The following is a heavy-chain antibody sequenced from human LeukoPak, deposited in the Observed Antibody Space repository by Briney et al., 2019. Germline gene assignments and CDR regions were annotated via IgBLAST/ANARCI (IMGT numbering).Heavy chain of an antibody. CDR1: GFTVSNNY. CDR2: IYSGGST. D-gene: IGHD6-25*01. V-gene: IGHV3-53*01. CDR3: ARGTDLYTTGWPN. Sequence: GGSLRLSCAASGFTVSNNYMNWVRQAPGKGLEWVSVIYSGGSTYYADSVKGRLTISRDNSKNTLYLQMNSLRAEDTAVYYCARGTDLYTTGWPNWGQGTLVTVSS. J-gene: IGHJ4*02.